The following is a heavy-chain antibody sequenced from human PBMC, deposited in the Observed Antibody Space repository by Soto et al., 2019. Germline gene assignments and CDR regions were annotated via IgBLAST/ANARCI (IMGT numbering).Heavy chain of an antibody. CDR2: IIPIFGTA. D-gene: IGHD3-22*01. V-gene: IGHV1-69*13. J-gene: IGHJ5*02. CDR1: GGTFSSYA. Sequence: GASVKVSCKASGGTFSSYAISWVRQAPGQGLEWMGGIIPIFGTANYAQKFQGRVTITADESTSTAYMELSSLRSEDTAVYYCARNLDGVVVITRGWFDPWGQGTLVTVSS. CDR3: ARNLDGVVVITRGWFDP.